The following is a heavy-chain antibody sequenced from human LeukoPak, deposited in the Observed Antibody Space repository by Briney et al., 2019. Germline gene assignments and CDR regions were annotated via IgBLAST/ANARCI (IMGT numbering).Heavy chain of an antibody. Sequence: GASVKVSCKASGGTFSSYAISWVRQAPGQGLEWMGRIIPIFGTANYAQKFQGRVTITTDESTSTAYMELSSLRSEDTAVYYCARVGYSSSVEYYFDYWGQGTLVTVSS. CDR2: IIPIFGTA. CDR3: ARVGYSSSVEYYFDY. J-gene: IGHJ4*02. V-gene: IGHV1-69*05. D-gene: IGHD6-13*01. CDR1: GGTFSSYA.